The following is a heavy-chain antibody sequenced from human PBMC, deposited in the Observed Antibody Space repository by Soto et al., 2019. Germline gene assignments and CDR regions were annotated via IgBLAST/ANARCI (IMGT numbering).Heavy chain of an antibody. D-gene: IGHD3-3*02. V-gene: IGHV4-39*01. CDR3: ARLPSRHLVDY. CDR2: MFYGVST. J-gene: IGHJ4*02. Sequence: SETLSLTCTVSGSSINSSGYYWGWIRQPPGKGLEWIGRMFYGVSTYYNPSLKSRVTVSVDTSKNQFSLNLRSVTAADTAVYYCARLPSRHLVDYWGQGTLVTVS. CDR1: GSSINSSGYY.